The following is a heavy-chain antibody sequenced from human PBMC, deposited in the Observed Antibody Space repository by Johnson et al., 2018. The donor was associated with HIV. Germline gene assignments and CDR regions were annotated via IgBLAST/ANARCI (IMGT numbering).Heavy chain of an antibody. V-gene: IGHV3-30*18. D-gene: IGHD6-13*01. Sequence: QEQLVESGGGVVQPGRSLRLSCAASGFTFSTYGMHWVRQAPGKGLEWVAVMLYDGSNKIYADSVKGRFTISRDNSKNTLYLQMNGLRVEDTAVYYCAKCIWVSSLIDAFDVWGQGTMVTVSS. J-gene: IGHJ3*01. CDR2: MLYDGSNK. CDR3: AKCIWVSSLIDAFDV. CDR1: GFTFSTYG.